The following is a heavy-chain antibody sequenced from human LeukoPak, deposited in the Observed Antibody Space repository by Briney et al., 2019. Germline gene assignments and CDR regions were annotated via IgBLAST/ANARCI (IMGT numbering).Heavy chain of an antibody. CDR2: ISAYNGDT. D-gene: IGHD4-17*01. CDR3: ARRGYYGDRIMGFDY. Sequence: ASVKVSCKASGYTFTNYGISWVRQAPGQGLEWMGWISAYNGDTNYAQKLQGRVTMTTDTSTSTAYMELRSLRSDDTAVYYCARRGYYGDRIMGFDYWGQGTLVTVSS. CDR1: GYTFTNYG. J-gene: IGHJ4*02. V-gene: IGHV1-18*01.